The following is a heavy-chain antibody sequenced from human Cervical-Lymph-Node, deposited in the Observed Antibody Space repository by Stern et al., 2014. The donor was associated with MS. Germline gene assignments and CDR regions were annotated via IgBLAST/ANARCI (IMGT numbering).Heavy chain of an antibody. CDR2: INPSGGST. CDR1: GYQFTHYP. V-gene: IGHV1-46*01. D-gene: IGHD4/OR15-4a*01. J-gene: IGHJ5*02. Sequence: DQLVVSGAEVKKPGPSVNVSCKASGYQFTHYPIHWVREAPGQGLEWMAMINPSGGSTTYGQKFQGRVTLTRDTSTSTVYMELRSLRSDDTALYYCARDMVDADKWFDPWGQGTLVTVSS. CDR3: ARDMVDADKWFDP.